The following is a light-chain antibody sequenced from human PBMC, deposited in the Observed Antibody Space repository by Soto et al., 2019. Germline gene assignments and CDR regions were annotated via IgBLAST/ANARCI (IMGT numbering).Light chain of an antibody. Sequence: EIVLTQSPGTLSLASGERATLSCRASQSVSSNLVAWYQQKPGQAPMLLISGASRRATGIPDRFSGSGSATDFTLSISRLEPEDYAVYHCHQYASSPISFGGGTKVEAK. CDR1: QSVSSNL. CDR3: HQYASSPIS. CDR2: GAS. J-gene: IGKJ4*01. V-gene: IGKV3-20*01.